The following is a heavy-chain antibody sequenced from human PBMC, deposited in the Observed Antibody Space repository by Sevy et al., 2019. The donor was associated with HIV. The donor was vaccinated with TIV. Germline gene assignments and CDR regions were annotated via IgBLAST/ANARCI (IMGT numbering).Heavy chain of an antibody. CDR2: ISDDSRYI. V-gene: IGHV3-21*04. Sequence: GSLRLSCAASGFNFRTYSMNWVRQAPGKGLEWLSSISDDSRYIYYSDSVKGRFTISRANAKNLLFLQMNNLRVEDTAIYYSARDFTIFGVVSGIDYWGQGNLVTFSS. J-gene: IGHJ4*01. CDR3: ARDFTIFGVVSGIDY. CDR1: GFNFRTYS. D-gene: IGHD3-3*01.